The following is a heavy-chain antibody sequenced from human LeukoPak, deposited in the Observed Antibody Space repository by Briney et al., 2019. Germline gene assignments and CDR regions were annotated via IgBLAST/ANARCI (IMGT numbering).Heavy chain of an antibody. V-gene: IGHV4-30-2*01. D-gene: IGHD3-22*01. CDR3: ARGGSSGYYFTF. CDR1: GGSISSGGYS. Sequence: SETLSLTCAVSGGSISSGGYSWSWIRQPPGKGLEWIGYIYHSGSTNYNPSLKSRVTISVDTSKNQFSLKLSSVTAADTAVYYCARGGSSGYYFTFWGQGTLVTVSS. J-gene: IGHJ4*02. CDR2: IYHSGST.